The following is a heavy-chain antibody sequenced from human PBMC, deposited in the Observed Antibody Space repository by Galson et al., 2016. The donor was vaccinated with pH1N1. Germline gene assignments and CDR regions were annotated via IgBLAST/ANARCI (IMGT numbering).Heavy chain of an antibody. CDR2: FDPEDDKP. J-gene: IGHJ2*01. CDR3: ATEYRGSYYVPRYFDL. V-gene: IGHV1-24*01. CDR1: GYTLSELA. Sequence: SVKVSCKVSGYTLSELAIHWVRQTPGKGLEWMGGFDPEDDKPFYAQTFEGRVTMTQDTSTDTAYMQLSSLTSADAAVYYCATEYRGSYYVPRYFDLGGLGTLVSVFS. D-gene: IGHD1-26*01.